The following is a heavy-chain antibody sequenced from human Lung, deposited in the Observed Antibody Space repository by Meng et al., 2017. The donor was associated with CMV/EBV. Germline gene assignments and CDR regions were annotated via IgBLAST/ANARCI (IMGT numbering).Heavy chain of an antibody. Sequence: ETLSLXCAVSGFTFSSYWMHWVRQAPGKGLVWVSRINSDGSSTSYADSVKGRFTISSDNTKNTLYLQMKSLRAEDTAVCYCSRGGSSGGGKYCCYGMDVWGQGTXVTVSS. CDR2: INSDGSST. D-gene: IGHD6-25*01. CDR1: GFTFSSYW. J-gene: IGHJ6*02. V-gene: IGHV3-74*01. CDR3: SRGGSSGGGKYCCYGMDV.